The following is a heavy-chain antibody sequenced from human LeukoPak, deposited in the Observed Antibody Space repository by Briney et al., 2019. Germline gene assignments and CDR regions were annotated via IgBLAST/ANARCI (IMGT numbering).Heavy chain of an antibody. V-gene: IGHV4-4*08. CDR1: GVSVSSSY. J-gene: IGHJ4*02. D-gene: IGHD3-22*01. CDR3: ARGYFDSSGYSNPFAR. CDR2: VHTSGST. Sequence: SETLSLTCTVSGVSVSSSYWSWIRQPPGKGLEWIGYVHTSGSTNYNPSLKSRVTISVLTSKNQLSLKLTSVTAADTAVYYCARGYFDSSGYSNPFARWGQGTLVTVSS.